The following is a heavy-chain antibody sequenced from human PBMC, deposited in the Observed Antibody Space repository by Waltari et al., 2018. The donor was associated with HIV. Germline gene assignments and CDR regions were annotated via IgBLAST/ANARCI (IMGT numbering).Heavy chain of an antibody. CDR3: ARERVEGNDILTGYPNYYYYYGMDV. V-gene: IGHV1-18*01. Sequence: QVQLVQSGAEVKKPGASVKVSCKASGYTFTRYGISWVRQAPGQGLEWMGWISAYSGNTNYAQKFQGRVTMTTDTSTNRVYMELRSLRSDDTAVYYCARERVEGNDILTGYPNYYYYYGMDVWGQGTTVTVSS. J-gene: IGHJ6*02. CDR1: GYTFTRYG. CDR2: ISAYSGNT. D-gene: IGHD3-9*01.